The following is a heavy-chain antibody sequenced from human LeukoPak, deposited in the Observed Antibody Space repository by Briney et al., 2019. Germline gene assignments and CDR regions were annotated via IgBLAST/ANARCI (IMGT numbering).Heavy chain of an antibody. CDR1: GFTFRSYD. CDR3: ARAAYSSTWYSRYFDL. CDR2: IGTAGEI. D-gene: IGHD6-13*01. V-gene: IGHV3-13*01. J-gene: IGHJ2*01. Sequence: GGSLRPSCAASGFTFRSYDMHWVRQATGKGLEWVSGIGTAGEIYYPGSVKGRFTISRENAKNSLYLQMNSLRAGDTAVYYCARAAYSSTWYSRYFDLWGRGTLVTVSS.